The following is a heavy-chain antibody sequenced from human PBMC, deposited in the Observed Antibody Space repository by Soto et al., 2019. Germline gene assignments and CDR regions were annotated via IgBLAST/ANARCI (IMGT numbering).Heavy chain of an antibody. CDR2: IKEDGSEK. J-gene: IGHJ6*02. V-gene: IGHV3-7*03. CDR1: GFTFSSSG. CDR3: TRKRFGMDV. Sequence: GGSLRLSCAVSGFTFSSSGMSWVRQAPGKGLEWVANIKEDGSEKDYVDPVKGRFTITRDNAKNSLYLQMNNLRAEDTAVYFCTRKRFGMDVWGQGTTVTVSS.